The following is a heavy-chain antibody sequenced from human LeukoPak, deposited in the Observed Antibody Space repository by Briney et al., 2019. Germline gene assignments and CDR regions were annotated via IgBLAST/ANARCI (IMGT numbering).Heavy chain of an antibody. J-gene: IGHJ4*02. V-gene: IGHV3-7*01. CDR1: AFTFSSYW. CDR2: IKEDGSEK. CDR3: ARGGYSSSWYVSRDY. Sequence: PGGSETLSCAASAFTFSSYWMTWVRQAPGKGLEWVANIKEDGSEKYYVDSVKRRFTISRDNAKNSLYLQMNSLRAEDTAVYYCARGGYSSSWYVSRDYWGQGNPVTVSS. D-gene: IGHD6-13*01.